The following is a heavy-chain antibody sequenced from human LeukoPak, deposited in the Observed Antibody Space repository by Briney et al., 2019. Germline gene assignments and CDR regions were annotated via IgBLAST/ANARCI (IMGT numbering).Heavy chain of an antibody. Sequence: GGSLRLSCAASGFTFSSYDMHWVRQATGKGLEWVSSIGAAGDRFYSGSVRGRFTISRENAKNSLYLQMSSLRVGDTAVYYCARGLPGGLDPWGQGALVTVSS. CDR1: GFTFSSYD. D-gene: IGHD4-11*01. J-gene: IGHJ5*02. CDR3: ARGLPGGLDP. CDR2: IGAAGDR. V-gene: IGHV3-13*04.